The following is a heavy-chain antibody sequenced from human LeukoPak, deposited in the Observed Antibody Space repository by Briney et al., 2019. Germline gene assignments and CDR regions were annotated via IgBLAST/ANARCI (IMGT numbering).Heavy chain of an antibody. Sequence: SETLSLTCTVSGGSISSFYWTWIRQPPGKALEWIGNIYYTGSTNYNPSLTSRVTMSIDTSKNQFSLKLSSVTAADTAVYYCARDRILTGDNYYYYGMDVWGQGTTVTVSS. D-gene: IGHD7-27*01. CDR3: ARDRILTGDNYYYYGMDV. CDR1: GGSISSFY. J-gene: IGHJ6*02. V-gene: IGHV4-59*01. CDR2: IYYTGST.